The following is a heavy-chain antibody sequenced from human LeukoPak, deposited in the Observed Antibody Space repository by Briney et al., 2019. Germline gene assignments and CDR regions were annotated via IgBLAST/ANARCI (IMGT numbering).Heavy chain of an antibody. CDR1: GGSFSGYY. CDR2: INHSGST. D-gene: IGHD3-22*01. V-gene: IGHV4-34*01. CDR3: ARSRYYDSSGLSPVDY. J-gene: IGHJ4*02. Sequence: SETLFLTCAVYGGSFSGYYWSWIRQPPGKGLEWIGEINHSGSTNYNPSLKSRVTISVDTSKSQFSLKLSSVTAADTAVYYCARSRYYDSSGLSPVDYWGQGTLVTVSS.